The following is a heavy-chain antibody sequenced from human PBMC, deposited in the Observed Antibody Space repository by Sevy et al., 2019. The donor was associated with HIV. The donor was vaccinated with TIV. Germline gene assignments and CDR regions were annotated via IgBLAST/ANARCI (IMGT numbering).Heavy chain of an antibody. J-gene: IGHJ4*02. V-gene: IGHV3-23*01. Sequence: GGSLRLSCAASGFIFSSYAMSWVRQSPGKGLEWVSSISGSGGDTYYADSVKGRFSVSRDNSKNTLYMQMNSLRAEDTAIYYCAKAAGTVRSTTTPELNWGQGTLVTVSS. CDR1: GFIFSSYA. CDR3: AKAAGTVRSTTTPELN. D-gene: IGHD1-26*01. CDR2: ISGSGGDT.